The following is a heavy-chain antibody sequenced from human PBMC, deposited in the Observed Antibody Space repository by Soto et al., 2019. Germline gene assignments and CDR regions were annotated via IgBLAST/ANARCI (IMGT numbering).Heavy chain of an antibody. CDR2: IIPILGIA. CDR1: GGTFSSYT. J-gene: IGHJ5*02. CDR3: ARDLGAIDVVVPAATRDRATGVVIIPHIGGGWFDP. V-gene: IGHV1-69*04. Sequence: ASVKVSCKASGGTFSSYTISWVRQAPGQGLEWMGRIIPILGIANYAQKFQGRVTITADKSTSTAYMELSSLRSEDTAVYYCARDLGAIDVVVPAATRDRATGVVIIPHIGGGWFDPWGQGTLVTVSS. D-gene: IGHD2-2*01.